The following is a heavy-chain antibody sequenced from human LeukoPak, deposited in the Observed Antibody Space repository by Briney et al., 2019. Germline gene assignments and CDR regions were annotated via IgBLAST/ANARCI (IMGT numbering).Heavy chain of an antibody. CDR2: IYSSGST. D-gene: IGHD6-19*01. Sequence: PSETLSLTCTVSGGSISSYYWSWIRQPPGKGLEWIGYIYSSGSTNYNSSLKSRVTISVDTSKNQFSLKLTSVTAADTAVYYCARLGGYSSPQNYWGQGTLVTVSS. CDR3: ARLGGYSSPQNY. V-gene: IGHV4-59*01. J-gene: IGHJ4*02. CDR1: GGSISSYY.